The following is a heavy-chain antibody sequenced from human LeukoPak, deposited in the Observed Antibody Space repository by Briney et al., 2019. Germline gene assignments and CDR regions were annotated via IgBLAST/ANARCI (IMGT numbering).Heavy chain of an antibody. D-gene: IGHD3-22*01. CDR1: GYTFNNYG. CDR2: MNPNSGNT. CDR3: ASGPYYEGAFDI. V-gene: IGHV1-8*02. Sequence: ASVKVSCKASGYTFNNYGISWVRQATGQGLEWMGWMNPNSGNTGYAQKFQGRVTMTRNTSISTAYMELSSLRSEDTAVYYCASGPYYEGAFDIWGQGTMVTVSS. J-gene: IGHJ3*02.